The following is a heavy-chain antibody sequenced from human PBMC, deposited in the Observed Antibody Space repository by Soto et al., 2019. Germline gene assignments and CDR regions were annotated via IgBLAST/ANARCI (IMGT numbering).Heavy chain of an antibody. V-gene: IGHV3-30*18. D-gene: IGHD3-10*01. CDR3: AKSPGPYYYYYMDV. CDR1: GFTFSSYG. J-gene: IGHJ6*03. CDR2: ISYDGSNK. Sequence: PGGSLRLSCAASGFTFSSYGMHWVRQAPGKGLEWVAVISYDGSNKYYADSVKGRFTISRDNSKNTLYLQMNSLRAEDTAVYYCAKSPGPYYYYYMDVWGKGTTVTVSS.